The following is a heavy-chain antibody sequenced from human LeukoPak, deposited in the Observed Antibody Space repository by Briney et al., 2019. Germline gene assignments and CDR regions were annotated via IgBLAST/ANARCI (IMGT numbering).Heavy chain of an antibody. Sequence: GASVKVSCKASGYTFTSYGISWVRQAPGQGLEWMGWISAYNGNTNYAQKLQGRVTMTTDTSTSTAYMELRSLRSDDTAVYYCARDTNYDILTGYYFNAFDIWGQGTMVTVSS. CDR2: ISAYNGNT. J-gene: IGHJ3*02. CDR3: ARDTNYDILTGYYFNAFDI. CDR1: GYTFTSYG. V-gene: IGHV1-18*01. D-gene: IGHD3-9*01.